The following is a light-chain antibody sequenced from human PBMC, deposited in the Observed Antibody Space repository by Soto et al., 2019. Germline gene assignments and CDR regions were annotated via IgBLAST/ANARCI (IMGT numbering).Light chain of an antibody. Sequence: EIVLTQSPGTLSLSPGERATLSCRASQSLDSNYLGWYQQKPGQAPRLLIYGASSRAPGIPDRFSGSGSGTDFTLTISRLEPEDFAVYHCQRYGGSPGTFGQGTKVEIK. J-gene: IGKJ1*01. CDR3: QRYGGSPGT. V-gene: IGKV3-20*01. CDR2: GAS. CDR1: QSLDSNY.